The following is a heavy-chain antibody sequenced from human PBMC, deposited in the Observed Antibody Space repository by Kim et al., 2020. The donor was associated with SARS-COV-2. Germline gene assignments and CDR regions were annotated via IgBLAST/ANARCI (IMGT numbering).Heavy chain of an antibody. CDR3: AKDVGGYYGSGSYAPRYYSYGMDV. J-gene: IGHJ6*02. CDR2: ISWNSGSI. V-gene: IGHV3-9*01. CDR1: GFTFDDYA. D-gene: IGHD3-10*01. Sequence: GGSLRLSCAASGFTFDDYAMHWVRQAPGKGLEWVSGISWNSGSIGYADSVKGRFTISRDNAKNSLYLQMNSLRAEDTALYYCAKDVGGYYGSGSYAPRYYSYGMDVWGQGTTVTVSS.